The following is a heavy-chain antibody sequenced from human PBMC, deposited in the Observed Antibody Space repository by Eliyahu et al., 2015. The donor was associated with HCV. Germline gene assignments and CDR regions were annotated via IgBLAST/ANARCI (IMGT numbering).Heavy chain of an antibody. Sequence: QVQLVQSGAEVKKPGSSVKVSCKASGGTFSSYAISWVRQAPGQGLEWMGGIIPIFGTANYAQKFQGRVTITADESTSTAYMELSSLRSEDTAVYYCARDPPRLTSYGGWFDPWGQGTLVTVSS. J-gene: IGHJ5*02. CDR2: IIPIFGTA. CDR3: ARDPPRLTSYGGWFDP. CDR1: GGTFSSYA. V-gene: IGHV1-69*01. D-gene: IGHD4-17*01.